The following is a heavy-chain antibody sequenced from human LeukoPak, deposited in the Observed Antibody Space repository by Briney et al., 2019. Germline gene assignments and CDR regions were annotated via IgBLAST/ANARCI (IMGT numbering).Heavy chain of an antibody. CDR1: GFTFSSYG. J-gene: IGHJ4*02. Sequence: PGGSLRLSCAASGFTFSSYGMHWVRQAPGKGLEWVAGISYDGSNKFYADSVKGRFTISRDSSKNTLYLQLNSLRAEDTAVYYCANVAFLTLDTAIDYWGQGTVVTVSS. V-gene: IGHV3-30*18. D-gene: IGHD5-18*01. CDR2: ISYDGSNK. CDR3: ANVAFLTLDTAIDY.